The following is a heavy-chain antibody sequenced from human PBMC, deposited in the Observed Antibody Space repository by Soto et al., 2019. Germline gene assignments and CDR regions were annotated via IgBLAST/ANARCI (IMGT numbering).Heavy chain of an antibody. CDR1: GGTFSSYA. Sequence: ASVKVSCKASGGTFSSYAISWVRQAPGQGLEWMGGIIPIFGTANYAQKFQGRVTITADESTSTAYMELSSLRSEDTAVYYCARGLYVEMATHFDYWGQGTLVTVSS. J-gene: IGHJ4*02. V-gene: IGHV1-69*13. CDR3: ARGLYVEMATHFDY. CDR2: IIPIFGTA. D-gene: IGHD2-2*02.